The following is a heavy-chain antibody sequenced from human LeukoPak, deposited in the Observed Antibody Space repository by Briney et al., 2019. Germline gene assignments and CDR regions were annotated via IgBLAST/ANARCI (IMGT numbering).Heavy chain of an antibody. D-gene: IGHD3-22*01. CDR3: AIARDYYDSSGYYY. CDR2: ISSSSSYI. Sequence: KSGGSLRLSCAASGFTFSSYSMNWVRQAPGKGLEWVSSISSSSSYIYYADSVKGRFTISRDNAKNSLYLQMNSLRAEDTAVYYCAIARDYYDSSGYYYWGQGTLVTVSS. CDR1: GFTFSSYS. V-gene: IGHV3-21*01. J-gene: IGHJ4*02.